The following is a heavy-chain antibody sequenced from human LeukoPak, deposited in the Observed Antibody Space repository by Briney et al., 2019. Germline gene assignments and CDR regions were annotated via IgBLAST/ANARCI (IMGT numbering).Heavy chain of an antibody. Sequence: SETLSLTCTVSGGSISSYSYYWGWIRQPPGKGLEWIGSIYYSGSTYYNPSLKSRVTISVDTSKNQFSLKLSSVTAADTAVYYCATNDRQWLARNHDAFDIWGQGTMVTVSS. V-gene: IGHV4-39*01. CDR2: IYYSGST. CDR3: ATNDRQWLARNHDAFDI. CDR1: GGSISSYSYY. J-gene: IGHJ3*02. D-gene: IGHD6-19*01.